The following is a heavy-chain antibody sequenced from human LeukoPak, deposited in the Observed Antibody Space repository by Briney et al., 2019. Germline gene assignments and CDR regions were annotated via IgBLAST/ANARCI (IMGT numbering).Heavy chain of an antibody. CDR3: ARGFSITMLRGVDY. CDR1: GFTFSSYA. V-gene: IGHV3-30*04. Sequence: PGGSLRLSCAASGFTFSSYAMHWVRQAPGKGLEWVAVISYDGSNKYYADSVKGRFTISRDNSKNTLYLQMNSLRAEDTAVYYCARGFSITMLRGVDYWGQGTLVTVSS. CDR2: ISYDGSNK. D-gene: IGHD3-10*01. J-gene: IGHJ4*02.